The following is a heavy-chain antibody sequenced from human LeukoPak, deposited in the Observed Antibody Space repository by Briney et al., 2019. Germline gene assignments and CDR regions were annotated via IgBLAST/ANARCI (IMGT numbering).Heavy chain of an antibody. Sequence: GGSLRLSCAASGFTVSTNYMSWVRQAPGKGLEWVSVIYSGGSTYYADSVKGRFTISRDNSKNTLYLQMNSLRAEDTAVYYCAKEGEYSSSWYRGDYWGQGTLVTVSS. V-gene: IGHV3-66*01. CDR3: AKEGEYSSSWYRGDY. CDR2: IYSGGST. J-gene: IGHJ4*02. CDR1: GFTVSTNY. D-gene: IGHD6-13*01.